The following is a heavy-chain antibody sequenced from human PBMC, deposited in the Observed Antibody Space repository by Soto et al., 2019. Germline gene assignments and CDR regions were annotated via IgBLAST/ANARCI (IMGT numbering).Heavy chain of an antibody. CDR2: INPNSGGT. CDR3: ARGIVVVPAAMGDYYYYGMDV. Sequence: GASVKVSCKASGYTFTGYYMHWVRQAPGQGLEWMGWINPNSGGTNYAQKFQGWVTMTRDTSISTAYMELSRLRSDDTAVYYCARGIVVVPAAMGDYYYYGMDVWGQGTTVTVS. D-gene: IGHD2-2*01. CDR1: GYTFTGYY. J-gene: IGHJ6*02. V-gene: IGHV1-2*04.